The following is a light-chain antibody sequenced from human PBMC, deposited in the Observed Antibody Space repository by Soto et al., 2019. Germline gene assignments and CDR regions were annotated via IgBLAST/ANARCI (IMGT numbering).Light chain of an antibody. CDR3: QQYDNLPIT. CDR1: QDISNY. J-gene: IGKJ3*01. CDR2: DAS. Sequence: DIQMTQSPSSLSASVGDRVTITCQASQDISNYLNWYQQKPGKAPKLLIYDASNLETGVPSRFSGSASGTDFTSTISSLQPEDIATYYCQQYDNLPITFGPGTKVDIK. V-gene: IGKV1-33*01.